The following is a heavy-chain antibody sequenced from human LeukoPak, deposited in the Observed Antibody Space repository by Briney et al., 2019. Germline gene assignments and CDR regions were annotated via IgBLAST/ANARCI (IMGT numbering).Heavy chain of an antibody. D-gene: IGHD6-6*01. V-gene: IGHV4-39*01. CDR1: GGSISSSSYY. CDR3: ARHSLSLEYSSSSEDYYFDY. CDR2: IYYSGST. Sequence: SETLSLTCTVSGGSISSSSYYWGWIRQPPGKGLEWIGSIYYSGSTYYNPSLKSRVTISVDTSKNQFSLKLSSVTAADTAVYYCARHSLSLEYSSSSEDYYFDYWGQGTLVTVSS. J-gene: IGHJ4*02.